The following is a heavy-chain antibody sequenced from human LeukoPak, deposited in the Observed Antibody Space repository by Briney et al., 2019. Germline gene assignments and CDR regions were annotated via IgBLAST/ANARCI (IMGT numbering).Heavy chain of an antibody. V-gene: IGHV4-34*01. D-gene: IGHD6-13*01. CDR1: GGSFSGYY. CDR3: AREESSWLSFDY. J-gene: IGHJ4*02. CDR2: INHSGST. Sequence: SETLSLTCAVYGGSFSGYYWSWIRQPPGKGLEWIGEINHSGSTNYNPSLKSRVTISVDTSKNQFSLKLSSVTAADTAVYYCAREESSWLSFDYWGQGILVTVSS.